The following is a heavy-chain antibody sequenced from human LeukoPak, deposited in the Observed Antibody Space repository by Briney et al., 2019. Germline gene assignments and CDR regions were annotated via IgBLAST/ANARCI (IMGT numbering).Heavy chain of an antibody. CDR1: GFTVSSNY. CDR3: ARDVVGALDAFDI. D-gene: IGHD1-26*01. J-gene: IGHJ3*02. Sequence: GGSLRLSCAASGFTVSSNYMSWVRQAPGKGLEWVSVIYSGGSTYYADSVKGRFTISRDNSKNTLYLQMNDQTSEGAAGYYCARDVVGALDAFDIWGQGTMVTVSS. V-gene: IGHV3-66*01. CDR2: IYSGGST.